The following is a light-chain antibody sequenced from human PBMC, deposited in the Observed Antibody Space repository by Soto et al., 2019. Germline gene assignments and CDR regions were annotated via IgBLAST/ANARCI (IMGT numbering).Light chain of an antibody. CDR3: QQYNNWPRT. J-gene: IGKJ1*01. Sequence: EIVVTQSPGILSLSPGERATLSCRASQSVSSNYLAWYQQRPGQAPRLLIYDASSRATGVPDRFSGSGSGTEFTLTISSLQSEDFAVYYCQQYNNWPRTFGQGTKVDIK. CDR2: DAS. CDR1: QSVSSN. V-gene: IGKV3D-15*01.